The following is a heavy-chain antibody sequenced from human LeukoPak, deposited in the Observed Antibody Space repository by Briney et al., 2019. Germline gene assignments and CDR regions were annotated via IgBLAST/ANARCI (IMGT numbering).Heavy chain of an antibody. Sequence: PGGSLRLSCAASGFTFSTYWMSWVRQAPGKGLEWVANIKQDGSENYYVDSVKGRFTISRDNAKNSLYLQMNSLRVEDTAVYCCARGYFSSSGRGMDVWGQGTTVTVSS. J-gene: IGHJ6*02. CDR1: GFTFSTYW. CDR2: IKQDGSEN. CDR3: ARGYFSSSGRGMDV. V-gene: IGHV3-7*01. D-gene: IGHD6-13*01.